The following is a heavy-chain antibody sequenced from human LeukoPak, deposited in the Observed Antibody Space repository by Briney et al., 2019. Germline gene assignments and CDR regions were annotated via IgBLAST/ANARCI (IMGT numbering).Heavy chain of an antibody. V-gene: IGHV3-23*01. CDR3: AKRRDSSGSREFDY. CDR1: GFTFNNYA. Sequence: GGSLRLSCAASGFTFNNYALTWVRQTPGKGLECVSAISGDGVSPYYADSVRGRFTISRDNSKNTLYLQMNSLRAEDTAVYYCAKRRDSSGSREFDYWGQGTLVTVSS. D-gene: IGHD3-22*01. CDR2: ISGDGVSP. J-gene: IGHJ4*02.